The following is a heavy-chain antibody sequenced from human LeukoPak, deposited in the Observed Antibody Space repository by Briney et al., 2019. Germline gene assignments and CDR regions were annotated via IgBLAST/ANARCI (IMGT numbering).Heavy chain of an antibody. CDR3: AIGYDSSGYFRYYFDY. D-gene: IGHD3-22*01. CDR1: GGTFSSYA. Sequence: SVKVSCKASGGTFSSYAISWVRQAPGQGLEWMGRIIPILGIANYAQKFQSRVTITADKSTSTAYMELSSLRSEDTAVYYCAIGYDSSGYFRYYFDYWGQGTLVTVSS. V-gene: IGHV1-69*04. J-gene: IGHJ4*02. CDR2: IIPILGIA.